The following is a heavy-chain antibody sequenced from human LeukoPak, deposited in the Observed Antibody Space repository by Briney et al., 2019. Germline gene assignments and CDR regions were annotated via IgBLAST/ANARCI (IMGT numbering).Heavy chain of an antibody. V-gene: IGHV3-30*02. Sequence: GGSLRLSCAASGFTFSSYGMHWVRQAPGKGLDWVAFIRYDGTNKYYADSVKGRFTISRDNSKNTLYLQMNSLRAEDTAVYYCAKGSKEVLFTRDHHMDVWGKGTTVT. CDR1: GFTFSSYG. D-gene: IGHD3-3*01. J-gene: IGHJ6*03. CDR2: IRYDGTNK. CDR3: AKGSKEVLFTRDHHMDV.